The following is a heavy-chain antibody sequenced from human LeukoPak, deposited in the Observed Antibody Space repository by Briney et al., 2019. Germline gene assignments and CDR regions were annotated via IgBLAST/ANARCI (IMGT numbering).Heavy chain of an antibody. J-gene: IGHJ3*01. CDR2: ISASGDAT. Sequence: GESLRLSCTASGFTFSTYALSWVRQAPGKGLEWVSAISASGDATYYADSVKGRFTISRENSKNTLNLQMNSLRAEDTAVYYCATHYDSSYYSLRFLGFDVWGQGTKVTVSS. CDR3: ATHYDSSYYSLRFLGFDV. V-gene: IGHV3-23*01. CDR1: GFTFSTYA. D-gene: IGHD3-22*01.